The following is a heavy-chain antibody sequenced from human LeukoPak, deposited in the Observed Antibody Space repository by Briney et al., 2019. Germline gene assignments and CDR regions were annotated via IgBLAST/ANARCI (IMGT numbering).Heavy chain of an antibody. CDR2: ISISGRSI. V-gene: IGHV3-11*04. J-gene: IGHJ4*02. D-gene: IGHD5-18*01. Sequence: PGGSLRLSCAASGFTFSDYYMSWIRQAPGKGLEWVSYISISGRSIYYADSVKGRFTISRDNSKNTLYLQMNSLRAEDTAVYYCARPGTATVRAPLDYWGQGTLVTVSS. CDR1: GFTFSDYY. CDR3: ARPGTATVRAPLDY.